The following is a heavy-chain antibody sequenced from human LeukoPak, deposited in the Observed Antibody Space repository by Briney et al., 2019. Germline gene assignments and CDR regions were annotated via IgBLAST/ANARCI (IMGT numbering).Heavy chain of an antibody. J-gene: IGHJ4*02. CDR1: GGSFSGYY. Sequence: SETLSLTCAVYGGSFSGYYWSWIRQPPGKGLEWNGEINHSGSTNYNPSLKSRVTISVDTSKNQFSLKLSSVTAADTAVYYCARGRGGKYKWGQGTLVTVSS. D-gene: IGHD4-23*01. CDR3: ARGRGGKYK. CDR2: INHSGST. V-gene: IGHV4-34*01.